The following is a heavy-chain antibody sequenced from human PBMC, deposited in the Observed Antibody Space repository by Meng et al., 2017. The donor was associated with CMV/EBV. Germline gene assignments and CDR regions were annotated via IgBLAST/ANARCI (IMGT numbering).Heavy chain of an antibody. V-gene: IGHV4-31*03. CDR1: GGSISSGGYY. D-gene: IGHD3-10*01. Sequence: SETLSLTCTVSGGSISSGGYYWSWIRPHPGKGLEWIGYIYYSGSTYYNPSLKSRVTISVDTSKNQFSLQLSSVTAADTAVYYCARDNPRTGDLDVWGQGTTVTVSS. CDR2: IYYSGST. CDR3: ARDNPRTGDLDV. J-gene: IGHJ6*02.